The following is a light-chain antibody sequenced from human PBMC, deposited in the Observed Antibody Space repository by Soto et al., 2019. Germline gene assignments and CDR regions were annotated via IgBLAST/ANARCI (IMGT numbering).Light chain of an antibody. CDR2: EVS. CDR3: CSYAGSRTHVL. J-gene: IGLJ2*01. Sequence: QSALTQPASVSGSPGQSITISCIGTSSDVGSYNLVSWYQQHPGKAPKVLIYEVSKRPSGVSNRFSGSKSGNTASLTISGLQAEDEAEYYCCSYAGSRTHVLFGGGAKLTVL. V-gene: IGLV2-23*02. CDR1: SSDVGSYNL.